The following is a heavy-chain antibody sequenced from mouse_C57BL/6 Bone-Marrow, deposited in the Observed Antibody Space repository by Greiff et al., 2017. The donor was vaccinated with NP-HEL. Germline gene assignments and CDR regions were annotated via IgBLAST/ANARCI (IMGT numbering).Heavy chain of an antibody. CDR1: GYTFTDYE. V-gene: IGHV1-15*01. CDR3: ASGGRWLLGWYFDV. J-gene: IGHJ1*03. D-gene: IGHD2-3*01. Sequence: VQLQQSGAGLVRPGASVTLSCKASGYTFTDYEMHWVKQTPVHGLEWFGAIDPETGGTAYNPKFKGKAILTADKSYSTAYMELRSLTSEDSAVYYCASGGRWLLGWYFDVWGTGTTVTVSS. CDR2: IDPETGGT.